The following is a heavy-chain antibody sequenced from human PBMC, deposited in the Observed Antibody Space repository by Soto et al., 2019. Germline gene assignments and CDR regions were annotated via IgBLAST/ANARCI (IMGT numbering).Heavy chain of an antibody. J-gene: IGHJ6*02. CDR1: GGTFSSYA. D-gene: IGHD3-10*01. V-gene: IGHV1-69*01. Sequence: QVQLVQSGAEVKKPGSSVKVSCKASGGTFSSYAISWVRQAPGQGLEWMGGIIPIFGTANYAQKFQGRVTITADESTSTAYMELSSLRSEDTAVYYCARDPHPHHITMVRGVNLYYGMDVWGQGTTVTVSS. CDR2: IIPIFGTA. CDR3: ARDPHPHHITMVRGVNLYYGMDV.